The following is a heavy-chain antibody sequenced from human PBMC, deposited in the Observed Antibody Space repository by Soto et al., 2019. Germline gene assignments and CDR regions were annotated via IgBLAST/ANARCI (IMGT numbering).Heavy chain of an antibody. D-gene: IGHD1-26*01. CDR1: GGSISSSNW. Sequence: LSLTCAVSGGSISSSNWWSWVRQPPGKGLEWIGEIYHSGSTNYNPSLKSRVTISVDKSKNQFSLKLSSVTAADTAVYYCARVEYSGSYYYYYGMDVWGQGTTVTVSS. J-gene: IGHJ6*02. CDR3: ARVEYSGSYYYYYGMDV. V-gene: IGHV4-4*02. CDR2: IYHSGST.